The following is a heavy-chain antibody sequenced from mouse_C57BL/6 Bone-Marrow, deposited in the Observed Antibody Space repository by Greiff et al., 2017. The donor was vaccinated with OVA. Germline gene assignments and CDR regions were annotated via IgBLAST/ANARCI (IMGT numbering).Heavy chain of an antibody. J-gene: IGHJ2*01. Sequence: EVQLQQSGAELVRPGASVKLSCTASGFNIKDDYMHWVKQRPEQGLEWIGWIDPENGDTEYASKFQGKATITADTSSNTAYLQLSSLTSEDTAVYYCTTQGGFITTVAGDYWGQGTTLTVSS. D-gene: IGHD1-1*01. CDR3: TTQGGFITTVAGDY. V-gene: IGHV14-4*01. CDR2: IDPENGDT. CDR1: GFNIKDDY.